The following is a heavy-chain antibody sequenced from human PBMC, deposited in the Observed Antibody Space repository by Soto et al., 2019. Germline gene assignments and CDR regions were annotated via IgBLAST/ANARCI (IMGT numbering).Heavy chain of an antibody. CDR2: IIPIFGTA. J-gene: IGHJ6*02. V-gene: IGHV1-69*12. D-gene: IGHD6-13*01. Sequence: QVQLVQSGAEVKKPGSSVKVSCKASGGTFSSYALSWVRQAPGQGLEWMGGIIPIFGTANYAQKFQGRVPITADESPSTAYMELSSLSSEDTAVYYCARAHVYSSISTYYYYGMDVWGQGTTVTVSS. CDR3: ARAHVYSSISTYYYYGMDV. CDR1: GGTFSSYA.